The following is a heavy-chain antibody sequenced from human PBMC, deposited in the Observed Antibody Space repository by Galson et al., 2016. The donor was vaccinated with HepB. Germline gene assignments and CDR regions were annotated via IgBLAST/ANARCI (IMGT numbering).Heavy chain of an antibody. J-gene: IGHJ4*02. V-gene: IGHV3-11*06. CDR2: ISSSGSYT. Sequence: SLRLSCAASGFTFSDYYMSWIRQGPGKGLEWVSYISSSGSYTNYADSVKGRFTISRDNPKNSLYLQMNCRRVEDTAVYYCARDYSGQLWLLGGFDYWGQGTLVTVSS. CDR3: ARDYSGQLWLLGGFDY. D-gene: IGHD5-18*01. CDR1: GFTFSDYY.